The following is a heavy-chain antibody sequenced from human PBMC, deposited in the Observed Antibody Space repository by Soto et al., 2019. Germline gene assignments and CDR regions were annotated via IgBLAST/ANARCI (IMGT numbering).Heavy chain of an antibody. CDR3: ARRSPSFDL. J-gene: IGHJ2*01. CDR2: IDGSSSYT. Sequence: QVQLVESGGGLVKPGWSLRLSCAASGFTFSDYYMSWIRQAPGRGLEWISYIDGSSSYTNYADSVRGRFTISRDNAKHSLYLQINSLTTEDTAVYYCARRSPSFDLWGRGTLVSVSS. V-gene: IGHV3-11*06. CDR1: GFTFSDYY.